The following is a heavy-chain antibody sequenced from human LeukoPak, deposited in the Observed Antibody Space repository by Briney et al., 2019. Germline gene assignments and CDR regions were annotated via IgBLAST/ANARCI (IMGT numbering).Heavy chain of an antibody. J-gene: IGHJ6*02. Sequence: GGSLRLSCAASGFTFGNYAMSWVRQAPGKGLEWVSAISGSGGSTYYADSVKGRFTISRDNSKNTLYLQMNSLRAEDTAVYYCAKKESRYCSSTSCLIGMDVWGQGTTVTVSS. V-gene: IGHV3-23*01. CDR1: GFTFGNYA. D-gene: IGHD2-2*01. CDR2: ISGSGGST. CDR3: AKKESRYCSSTSCLIGMDV.